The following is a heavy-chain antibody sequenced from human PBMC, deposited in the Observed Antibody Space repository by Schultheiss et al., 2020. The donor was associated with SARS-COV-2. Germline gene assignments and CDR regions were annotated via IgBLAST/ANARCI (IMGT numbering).Heavy chain of an antibody. J-gene: IGHJ4*02. Sequence: GESLKISCAASGFTFSSYSMNWVRQAPGKGLEWVSYISSSSSTIYYADSVKGRFTISRDNAKNSLYLQMNSLRAEDTAVYYCARGLTIRAGYGLFDYWGQGTLVTVSS. CDR3: ARGLTIRAGYGLFDY. CDR1: GFTFSSYS. D-gene: IGHD5-12*01. CDR2: ISSSSSTI. V-gene: IGHV3-48*04.